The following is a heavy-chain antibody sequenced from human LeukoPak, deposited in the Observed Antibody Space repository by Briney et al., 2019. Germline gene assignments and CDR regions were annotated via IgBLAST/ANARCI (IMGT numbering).Heavy chain of an antibody. CDR2: INTNTGNP. CDR3: ATDLKKGDSGCFDY. CDR1: GYTFTSSA. V-gene: IGHV7-4-1*02. Sequence: ASVKVSCKASGYTFTSSALNWVRQAPGQGLEWMGWINTNTGNPTYAQGFTGQVVFSLDTSVSTAYLHISSLEAEDTAIYYCATDLKKGDSGCFDYWGQGTLVTVSS. D-gene: IGHD6-19*01. J-gene: IGHJ4*02.